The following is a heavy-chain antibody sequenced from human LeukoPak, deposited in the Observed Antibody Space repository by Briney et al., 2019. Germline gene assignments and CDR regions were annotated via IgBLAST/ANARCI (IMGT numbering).Heavy chain of an antibody. Sequence: ASVKVSCKASGYTFADYDIHWVRQAPGQGLEWMGRTNPNSGGTNFPQKLQGRVTMTGDTSISTAYMELSRLSSDDTAVYYCAREAGTDYPIDYWGQGTLVTVSS. J-gene: IGHJ4*02. CDR3: AREAGTDYPIDY. CDR2: TNPNSGGT. V-gene: IGHV1-2*06. D-gene: IGHD1-14*01. CDR1: GYTFADYD.